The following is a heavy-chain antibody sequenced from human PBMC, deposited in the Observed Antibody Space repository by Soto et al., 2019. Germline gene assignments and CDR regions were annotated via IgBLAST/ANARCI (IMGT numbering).Heavy chain of an antibody. D-gene: IGHD1-26*01. CDR1: VYTFANYG. CDR2: INTYSDDT. J-gene: IGHJ4*02. Sequence: GASVTVSCKAFVYTFANYGIAWVRQAPGQGLEWVGWINTYSDDTNYAQTLQGRVTMTTDTSTSTASLELRGLTSDDTAVYYCVRGYSGSYNFDYWGQGTLVTVS. V-gene: IGHV1-18*04. CDR3: VRGYSGSYNFDY.